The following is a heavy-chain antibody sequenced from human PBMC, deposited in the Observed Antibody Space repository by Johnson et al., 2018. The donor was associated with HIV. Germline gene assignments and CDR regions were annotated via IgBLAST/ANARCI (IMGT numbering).Heavy chain of an antibody. V-gene: IGHV3-20*04. CDR3: TTDRWYSYAFDI. Sequence: VQLVESGGGVVRPGGSLRLSCAASGFTFDDYGMSWVRQAPGKGLEWVSGINWNGGSTGYADSVKGRFTISRNNSKNTLYLQMNSLRAEDTAVYYCTTDRWYSYAFDIWGQGTMVTVSS. D-gene: IGHD2-21*02. CDR2: INWNGGST. J-gene: IGHJ3*02. CDR1: GFTFDDYG.